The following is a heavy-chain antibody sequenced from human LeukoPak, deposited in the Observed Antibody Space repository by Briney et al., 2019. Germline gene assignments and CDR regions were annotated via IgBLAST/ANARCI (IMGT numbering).Heavy chain of an antibody. Sequence: GGSLRLSCAASGFTFDDYAMHWVRQAPGKGLEWVSGISWNSGSIGYADSVKGRFTISRDNAKNSLYLQMNSLRAEDTAVYYCARAYSGYDFFDYWGQGTLVTVSS. CDR1: GFTFDDYA. CDR2: ISWNSGSI. CDR3: ARAYSGYDFFDY. D-gene: IGHD5-12*01. J-gene: IGHJ4*02. V-gene: IGHV3-9*01.